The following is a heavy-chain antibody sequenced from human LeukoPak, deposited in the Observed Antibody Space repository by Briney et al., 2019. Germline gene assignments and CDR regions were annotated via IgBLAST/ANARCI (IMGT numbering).Heavy chain of an antibody. CDR3: ARAQSLTAPAGTFANS. Sequence: APVKVSCKASGYTFTGYFLHWVRRAPGQGFEWMGWINPNSGDTSYTQTFQGRVTMTRDTSISTAYMELSSLRSDDTAVYYCARAQSLTAPAGTFANSWGQGTLVTVSS. J-gene: IGHJ4*02. CDR1: GYTFTGYF. CDR2: INPNSGDT. V-gene: IGHV1-2*02. D-gene: IGHD6-13*01.